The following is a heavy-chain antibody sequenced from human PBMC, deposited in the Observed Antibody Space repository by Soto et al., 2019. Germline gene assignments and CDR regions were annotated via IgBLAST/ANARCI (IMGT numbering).Heavy chain of an antibody. V-gene: IGHV3-23*01. Sequence: GGSLRLSCAASGFTFSSYAMSWVRQAPGKGLEWVSTISGSGSSTYYADSVKGRFTISRDNSKNTLYLQMNSLRAEDTAIYYCSNRDNSNYGGFFDYWGQGTVVTVS. D-gene: IGHD4-4*01. J-gene: IGHJ4*02. CDR1: GFTFSSYA. CDR2: ISGSGSST. CDR3: SNRDNSNYGGFFDY.